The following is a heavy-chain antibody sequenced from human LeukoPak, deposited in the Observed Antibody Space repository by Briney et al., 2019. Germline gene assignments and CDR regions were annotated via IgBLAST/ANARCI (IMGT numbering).Heavy chain of an antibody. V-gene: IGHV1-18*01. CDR2: ISAYNGNT. CDR3: ARDLAAYCGGDCYSGYFQH. J-gene: IGHJ1*01. Sequence: ASVKVSCKASGYTFTSYGISWVRQAPGQGLEWMGWISAYNGNTNYAQKLQGRVTMTTDTSTSTAYMELRSLRSEDTAVYYCARDLAAYCGGDCYSGYFQHWGQGTLVTVSS. CDR1: GYTFTSYG. D-gene: IGHD2-21*02.